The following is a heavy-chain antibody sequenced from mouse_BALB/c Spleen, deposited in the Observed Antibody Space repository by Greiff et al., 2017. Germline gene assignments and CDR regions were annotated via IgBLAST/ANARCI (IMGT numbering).Heavy chain of an antibody. CDR1: GFTFSSYA. CDR2: ISSGGSYT. J-gene: IGHJ2*01. CDR3: ARDRWLLPSLDY. Sequence: EVKLMESGGGLVKPGGSLKLSCAASGFTFSSYAMSWVRQSPEKRLEWVAEISSGGSYTYYPDSVKGRFTISRDNAKNTLYLQMSSLKSEDTAMYYCARDRWLLPSLDYWGQGTTLTVSS. D-gene: IGHD2-3*01. V-gene: IGHV5-6-4*01.